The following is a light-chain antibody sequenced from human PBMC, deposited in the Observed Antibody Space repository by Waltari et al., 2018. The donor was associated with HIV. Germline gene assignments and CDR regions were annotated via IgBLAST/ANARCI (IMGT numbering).Light chain of an antibody. J-gene: IGLJ2*01. V-gene: IGLV2-8*01. CDR2: EVS. CDR3: SSYAGSNNFVV. CDR1: SSDVGGYNH. Sequence: QSALTQPPSASGSPGQSVTISCTGTSSDVGGYNHVSWYQQYPGKATKLMIYEVSKRPSGVPDRFSGSKSGNTASLTVSGLQAEDEADYYCSSYAGSNNFVVFGGGTKLTVL.